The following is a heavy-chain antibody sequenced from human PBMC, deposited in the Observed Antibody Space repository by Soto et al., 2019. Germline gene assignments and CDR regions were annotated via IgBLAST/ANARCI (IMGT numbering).Heavy chain of an antibody. J-gene: IGHJ6*02. D-gene: IGHD2-2*01. CDR2: INPNSGGT. CDR1: GYTFTGHY. V-gene: IGHV1-2*02. CDR3: ASPVYCSSTSCHEDYGMDV. Sequence: ASVKVSFKASGYTFTGHYMHWVRQAPGQGLEWMGWINPNSGGTNYAQKFQGRVTMTRDTSISTAYMELSRLRSDDTAVYYCASPVYCSSTSCHEDYGMDVWGQGTTVTVSS.